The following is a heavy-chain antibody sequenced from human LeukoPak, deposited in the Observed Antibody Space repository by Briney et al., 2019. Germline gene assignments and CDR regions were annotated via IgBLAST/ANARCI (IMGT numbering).Heavy chain of an antibody. J-gene: IGHJ3*02. CDR1: GFTFSDYY. Sequence: GGSLRLSCAASGFTFSDYYMRWIRQAPGKGLEWVSYISSSGSTIYYADSVKGRFTISRDNAKNSLYLQMNSLRAEDTAVYYCARTIAAAPHDAFDIWGQGTMVTVSS. D-gene: IGHD6-13*01. V-gene: IGHV3-11*04. CDR3: ARTIAAAPHDAFDI. CDR2: ISSSGSTI.